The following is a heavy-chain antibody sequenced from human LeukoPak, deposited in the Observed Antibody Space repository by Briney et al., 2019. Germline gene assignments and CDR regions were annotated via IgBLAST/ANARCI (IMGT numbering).Heavy chain of an antibody. D-gene: IGHD3-22*01. V-gene: IGHV4-39*01. CDR2: IYYSGST. CDR3: AAPTDYYDSSGFDY. CDR1: GGSISSSSYY. Sequence: RTSETLSLTCTVSGGSISSSSYYWGWIRQPPGKGLEWIGSIYYSGSTYYNPSLKSRVTISVDTSKNQFSLKLSSVTAADTAVYYCAAPTDYYDSSGFDYWGQGTLVTVSS. J-gene: IGHJ4*02.